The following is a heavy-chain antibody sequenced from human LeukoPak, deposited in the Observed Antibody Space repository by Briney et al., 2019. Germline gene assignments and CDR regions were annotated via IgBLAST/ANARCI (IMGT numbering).Heavy chain of an antibody. D-gene: IGHD3-22*01. V-gene: IGHV3-23*01. Sequence: GGSLRLSCAASGFSFSTYAMSWVRQGPGAGMEWVSAISGSGGSTYYADSAKRRFTISRDNSKKTLSLQMNSLRAEDPGVYYCSKFRDNSSSRGGFDPWGQGTLVTVSS. CDR2: ISGSGGST. CDR3: SKFRDNSSSRGGFDP. J-gene: IGHJ5*02. CDR1: GFSFSTYA.